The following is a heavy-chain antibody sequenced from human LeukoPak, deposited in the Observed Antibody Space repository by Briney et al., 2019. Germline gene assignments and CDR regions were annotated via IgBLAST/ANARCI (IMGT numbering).Heavy chain of an antibody. CDR3: ARGGIQLWLQSAFDI. CDR1: GFTSSSYG. Sequence: GGSLRLSCAASGFTSSSYGMHWVRQAPGKGLEWVAVIWYDGSNKYYADSVKGRFTISRDNSKNTLYLQMNSLRAEDTAVYYCARGGIQLWLQSAFDIWGQGTMVTVSS. CDR2: IWYDGSNK. V-gene: IGHV3-33*01. J-gene: IGHJ3*02. D-gene: IGHD5-18*01.